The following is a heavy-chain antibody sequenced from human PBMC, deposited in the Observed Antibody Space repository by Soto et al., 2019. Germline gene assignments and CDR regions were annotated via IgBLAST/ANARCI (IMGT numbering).Heavy chain of an antibody. Sequence: GGSLRLSCAASGFTFSSYGMHWVRQAPGKGLEWVAVISYDGSNKYYADSVKGRFTISRDNSKNTLYLQMNSLRAEDTAVYYCAKENQPNTAMVTALDYWGQGTLVTVSS. D-gene: IGHD5-18*01. CDR1: GFTFSSYG. V-gene: IGHV3-30*18. J-gene: IGHJ4*02. CDR3: AKENQPNTAMVTALDY. CDR2: ISYDGSNK.